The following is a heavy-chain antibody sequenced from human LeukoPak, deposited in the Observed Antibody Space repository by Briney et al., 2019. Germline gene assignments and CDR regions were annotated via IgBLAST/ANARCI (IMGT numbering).Heavy chain of an antibody. Sequence: ASVKVSCTASGYTFTSYCMHWVRQAPGQGLEWMGIINPSGGSTSYAQKFQGRVTMTRDTSTSTVYMELSSLRSEDTAVYYCARDLGYHYYYYYYMDVWGKGTTVTISS. CDR2: INPSGGST. V-gene: IGHV1-46*01. CDR3: ARDLGYHYYYYYYMDV. CDR1: GYTFTSYC. J-gene: IGHJ6*03. D-gene: IGHD2-2*01.